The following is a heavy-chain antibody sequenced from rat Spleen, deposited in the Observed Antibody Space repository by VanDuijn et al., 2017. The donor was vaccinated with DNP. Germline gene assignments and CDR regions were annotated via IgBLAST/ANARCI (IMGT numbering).Heavy chain of an antibody. CDR1: GFTFSDSA. Sequence: EVQVVESGGGLVQPGRSLKLSCAASGFTFSDSAMAWVRQSPKMGLEWVATIIYDGSHTFYRDSVQGRFIISRNNAKTTLNLQMDSLRSEDTATYYWARDGTTYWFAYWGQGTLVTVSS. D-gene: IGHD1-10*01. CDR3: ARDGTTYWFAY. J-gene: IGHJ3*01. CDR2: IIYDGSHT. V-gene: IGHV5-17*01.